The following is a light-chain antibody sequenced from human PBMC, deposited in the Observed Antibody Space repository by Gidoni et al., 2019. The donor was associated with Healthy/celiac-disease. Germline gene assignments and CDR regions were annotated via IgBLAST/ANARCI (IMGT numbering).Light chain of an antibody. J-gene: IGKJ1*01. V-gene: IGKV2-28*01. CDR3: MQALQTSWT. CDR2: LGS. Sequence: IVLTQSPLSLPVTPGEQASISCRSSQSLMHSNGYNYLDWNLQKPGQSPQLLLYLGSNRASGVPDRFSDSGSGTDFTLKISRVEAEDIGVYYFMQALQTSWTFGQETKVEIK. CDR1: QSLMHSNGYNY.